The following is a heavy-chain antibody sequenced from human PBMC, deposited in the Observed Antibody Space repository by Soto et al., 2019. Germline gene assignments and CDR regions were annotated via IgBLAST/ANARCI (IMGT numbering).Heavy chain of an antibody. D-gene: IGHD1-26*01. CDR2: INAGNGNT. V-gene: IGHV1-3*05. Sequence: QVQLVQSGAEEKKPGASVKVSCKASGYTFTSYAMRWVRQAPGQRLEWMGWINAGNGNTTYSKKFQGRVTITRDASASTAYLEMSRLSSQDTAVYDAARDVGGMDGWRQGTTVTVSS. CDR3: ARDVGGMDG. J-gene: IGHJ6*01. CDR1: GYTFTSYA.